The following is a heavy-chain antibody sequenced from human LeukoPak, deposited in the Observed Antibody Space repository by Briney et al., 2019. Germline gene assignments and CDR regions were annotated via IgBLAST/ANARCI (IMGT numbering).Heavy chain of an antibody. CDR3: AGHKWFGELLYSDDAFDI. D-gene: IGHD3-10*01. CDR1: GGSFSGYY. J-gene: IGHJ3*02. Sequence: SETLSLTCAVYGGSFSGYYWSWIRQPPGKGLEWIGEINHSGSTNYNPSLKSRVTISVDTSKNQFSLKLSSVTAADTAVYYCAGHKWFGELLYSDDAFDIWGQGTMVTVSS. CDR2: INHSGST. V-gene: IGHV4-34*01.